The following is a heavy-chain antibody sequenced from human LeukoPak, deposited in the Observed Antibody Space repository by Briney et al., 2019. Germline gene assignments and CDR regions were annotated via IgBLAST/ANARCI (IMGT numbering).Heavy chain of an antibody. CDR3: AKTPLGDFWSGYDY. CDR1: GFTFSSYA. Sequence: SGGSLRLSCAASGFTFSSYAMSWVRQAPGKGLEWVSAISGSGGSTYYADSVKGRFTISRDNSKNTLYLQMNSLRAEDTAVYYCAKTPLGDFWSGYDYWGQGTLVTVSS. D-gene: IGHD3-3*01. J-gene: IGHJ4*02. CDR2: ISGSGGST. V-gene: IGHV3-23*01.